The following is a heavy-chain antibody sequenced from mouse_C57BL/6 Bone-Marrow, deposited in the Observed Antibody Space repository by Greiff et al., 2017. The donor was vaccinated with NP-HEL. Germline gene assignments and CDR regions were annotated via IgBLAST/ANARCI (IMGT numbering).Heavy chain of an antibody. CDR3: SFYDYPYWYFDV. V-gene: IGHV14-4*01. J-gene: IGHJ1*03. Sequence: VQLQQSGAELVRPGASVKLSCTASGFNIKDDYMHWVKQRPEQGLEWIGWIDPENGDNEYASKFQGKATITADTSSNTAYLQLSSLTSEDTAVYYCSFYDYPYWYFDVWGTGTTVTVSS. D-gene: IGHD2-4*01. CDR1: GFNIKDDY. CDR2: IDPENGDN.